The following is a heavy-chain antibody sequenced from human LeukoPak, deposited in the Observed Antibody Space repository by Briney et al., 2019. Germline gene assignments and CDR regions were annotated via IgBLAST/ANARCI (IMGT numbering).Heavy chain of an antibody. CDR2: INPNSGGT. CDR1: GYTFTGYY. Sequence: GASVKVSCKASGYTFTGYYIHWVRQAPGQGLEWMGWINPNSGGTNYAQKFQGRVTMTRDTSISTAYMELSRLRSDDTAVYYCARDRDTAIPTDYWGQGTLVTVPS. J-gene: IGHJ4*02. CDR3: ARDRDTAIPTDY. V-gene: IGHV1-2*02. D-gene: IGHD5-18*01.